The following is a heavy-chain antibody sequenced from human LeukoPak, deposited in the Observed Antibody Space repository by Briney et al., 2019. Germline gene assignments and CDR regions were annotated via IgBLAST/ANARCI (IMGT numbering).Heavy chain of an antibody. CDR1: GFTFDDYA. Sequence: PGGSLRLSCAASGFTFDDYAMHWVRQAPGKGLEWVSGISWNSGSIGYADSVKGRFTISRDNAKNSLYLQMNSLRAEDTALYYCAKDLGRAYCSSTSCYFPYYYYGMDVWGKGTTVTVSS. J-gene: IGHJ6*04. CDR3: AKDLGRAYCSSTSCYFPYYYYGMDV. CDR2: ISWNSGSI. V-gene: IGHV3-9*01. D-gene: IGHD2-2*01.